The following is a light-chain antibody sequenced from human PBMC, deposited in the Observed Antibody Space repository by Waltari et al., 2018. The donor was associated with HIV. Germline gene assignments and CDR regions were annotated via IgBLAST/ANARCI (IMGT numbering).Light chain of an antibody. CDR1: NIGSKP. Sequence: SSVLTQPPSVSVAPPQTARITCGGDNIGSKPVHWYQQQPRQAALMLVYYGTDRPSGVPERLSGCNSGDTATLTISRVEAADEADYYCQVSDSSHDTRVAFGGGTKLTVL. J-gene: IGLJ2*01. V-gene: IGLV3-21*02. CDR3: QVSDSSHDTRVA. CDR2: YGT.